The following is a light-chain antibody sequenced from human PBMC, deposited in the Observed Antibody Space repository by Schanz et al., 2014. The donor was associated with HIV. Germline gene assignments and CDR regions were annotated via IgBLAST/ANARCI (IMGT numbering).Light chain of an antibody. CDR2: KAS. CDR1: QSIGDW. Sequence: DIQMTQSPSTLSASVGDRIAITCRASQSIGDWLAWYQQKPGTAPTLLIYKASKLERGVPSRFSGSGSGTVFTLAINTLQPVDFAAYYCQQCNSNPLTFGGGTKVES. V-gene: IGKV1-5*03. CDR3: QQCNSNPLT. J-gene: IGKJ4*01.